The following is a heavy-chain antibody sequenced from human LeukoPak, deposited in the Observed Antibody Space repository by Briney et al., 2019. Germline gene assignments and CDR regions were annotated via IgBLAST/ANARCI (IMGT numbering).Heavy chain of an antibody. CDR1: GYTFTGYY. D-gene: IGHD4-17*01. Sequence: ASVKVSCKASGYTFTGYYMHWVRQAPGQGLEWMGWINPNSGGTNYAQKLQGRVTMTTDTSTSTAYMELRSLRSDDTAVYYCARDTVSTLDYYYYGMDVWGQGTTVTVSS. CDR2: INPNSGGT. V-gene: IGHV1-2*02. CDR3: ARDTVSTLDYYYYGMDV. J-gene: IGHJ6*02.